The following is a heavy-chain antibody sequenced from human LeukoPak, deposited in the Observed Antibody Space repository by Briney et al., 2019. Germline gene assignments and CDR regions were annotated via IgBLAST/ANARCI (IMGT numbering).Heavy chain of an antibody. J-gene: IGHJ4*02. CDR3: ERVGGGGAWFDF. Sequence: SETLSLTCTVSRGAISGYYWSWIRQPPGKGLEWVSCIYTTGTTKYNPPLKTGATISIDTSKNQLSLTLTSLTATDTAVYYCERVGGGGAWFDFWGQGALVSISS. CDR1: RGAISGYY. V-gene: IGHV4-4*08. CDR2: IYTTGTT. D-gene: IGHD2-21*02.